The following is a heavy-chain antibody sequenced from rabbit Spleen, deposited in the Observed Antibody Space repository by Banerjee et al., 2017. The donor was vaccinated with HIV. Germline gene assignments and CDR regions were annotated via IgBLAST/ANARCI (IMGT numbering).Heavy chain of an antibody. J-gene: IGHJ4*01. Sequence: QEQLKESGGGLVQPGGSLKLSCKASGFDFSGYYMSWVRQAPGKGLEWIGCIYTGNNKNYYASWAKGRFTISKTSSTMVTLQMTSLTAADTATYFCARGAGASGWGYDLWGPGTLVTVS. CDR3: ARGAGASGWGYDL. CDR1: GFDFSGYYM. CDR2: IYTGNNKN. D-gene: IGHD4-1*01. V-gene: IGHV1S45*01.